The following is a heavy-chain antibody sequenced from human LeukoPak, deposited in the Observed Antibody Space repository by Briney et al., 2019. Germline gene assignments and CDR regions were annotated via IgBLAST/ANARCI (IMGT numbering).Heavy chain of an antibody. CDR3: ASSGIVVVPAARFSFDY. Sequence: GASVKVSCKASGYTFTSYYMHWVRQAPGQGLEWMGWINPNSGGTNYAQKFQGRVTMTRDTSISTAYMELSRLRSDDTAVYYCASSGIVVVPAARFSFDYWGQGTLVTVSS. D-gene: IGHD2-2*01. V-gene: IGHV1-2*02. CDR1: GYTFTSYY. CDR2: INPNSGGT. J-gene: IGHJ4*02.